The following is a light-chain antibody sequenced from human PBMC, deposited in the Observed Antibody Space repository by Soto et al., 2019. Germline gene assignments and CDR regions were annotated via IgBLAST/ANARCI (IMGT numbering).Light chain of an antibody. CDR2: GGS. Sequence: ETVLTEAPGTLALSPGERATLSCRASHSVISSHLAWYQPKPGKAPRPLMYGGSSRATGTPDRFSGGGSGADFTLTTSGLEPEDFGVYYCQQYHNSILMFGQGTKVDI. CDR3: QQYHNSILM. V-gene: IGKV3-20*01. J-gene: IGKJ1*01. CDR1: HSVISSH.